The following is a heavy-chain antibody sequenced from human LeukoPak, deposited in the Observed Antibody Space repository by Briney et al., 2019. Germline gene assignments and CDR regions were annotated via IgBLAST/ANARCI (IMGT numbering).Heavy chain of an antibody. J-gene: IGHJ6*02. Sequence: PGGSLRLSCAASGFTLSNYEMNWARQAPGKGLEWLSYISSSGTTRYYADSVKGRFTISRENAKNSLYLQMNSLRAGDTAVYYCARSYYYDSSGDYYYYGMDVWGQGTTVTVSS. V-gene: IGHV3-48*03. CDR3: ARSYYYDSSGDYYYYGMDV. CDR1: GFTLSNYE. D-gene: IGHD3-22*01. CDR2: ISSSGTTR.